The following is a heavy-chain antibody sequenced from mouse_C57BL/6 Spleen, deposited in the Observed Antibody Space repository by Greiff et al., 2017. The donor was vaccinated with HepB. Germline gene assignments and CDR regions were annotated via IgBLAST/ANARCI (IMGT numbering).Heavy chain of an antibody. D-gene: IGHD2-5*01. CDR2: INPSNGGT. CDR1: GYTFTSYW. CDR3: ARGAYSNYWYFDV. J-gene: IGHJ1*03. Sequence: QVQLQQPATELVKPGASVKLSCKASGYTFTSYWMHWVKQRPGQGLEWIGNINPSNGGTNYNEKFKSKATLTVDKSSSTAYMQLSSLTSEDSAVYYCARGAYSNYWYFDVWGTGTTVTVSS. V-gene: IGHV1-53*01.